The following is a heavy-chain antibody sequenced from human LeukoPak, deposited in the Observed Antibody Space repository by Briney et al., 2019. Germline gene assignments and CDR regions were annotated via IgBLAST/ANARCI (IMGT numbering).Heavy chain of an antibody. Sequence: SETLSLTCAVSGGSISSSNWWSWVRQPPRKGLEWIGEIYHSGSTNYNPSLKSRVTISVDKSKNQFSLKLSSVTAADTAVYYCARDRYYYDSSGYLPFDYWGQGTLVTVSS. CDR2: IYHSGST. CDR1: GGSISSSNW. V-gene: IGHV4-4*02. CDR3: ARDRYYYDSSGYLPFDY. D-gene: IGHD3-22*01. J-gene: IGHJ4*02.